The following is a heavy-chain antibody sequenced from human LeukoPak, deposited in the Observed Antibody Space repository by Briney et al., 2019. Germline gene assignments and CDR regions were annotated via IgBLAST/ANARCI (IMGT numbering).Heavy chain of an antibody. CDR3: ARDFLYDFWSGTSSY. CDR1: GYTFTGYY. J-gene: IGHJ4*02. Sequence: ASVKVSCNASGYTFTGYYMHWVRHAPGQGHDWMGWINPNNSGTNYAQKFQGKGNMTRDTSISTAYIEPRRLRTDDPAVYYCARDFLYDFWSGTSSYWGQGTLVTVSS. V-gene: IGHV1-2*02. D-gene: IGHD3-3*01. CDR2: INPNNSGT.